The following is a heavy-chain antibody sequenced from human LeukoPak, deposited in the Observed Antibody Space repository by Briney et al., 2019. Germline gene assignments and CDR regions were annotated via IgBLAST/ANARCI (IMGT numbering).Heavy chain of an antibody. J-gene: IGHJ4*02. D-gene: IGHD6-6*01. Sequence: PGGSLRLSCAASGFTFSSYAMNWVRQAPGKGLEWVSTISGSGGSTYYADSVKGRFTISRDNSKNTLYLQMNSLRAEDTAVYYCAKDLCSSSSPADYWGQGTLVTVSS. V-gene: IGHV3-23*01. CDR3: AKDLCSSSSPADY. CDR2: ISGSGGST. CDR1: GFTFSSYA.